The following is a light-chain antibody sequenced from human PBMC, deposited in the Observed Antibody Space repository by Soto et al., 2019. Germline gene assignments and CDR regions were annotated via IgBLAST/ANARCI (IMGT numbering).Light chain of an antibody. CDR2: AAS. V-gene: IGKV1-12*01. Sequence: DIQMTQSPSFVSASVGDRVTITCRANQGISTWLAWYQQKPGKAPNLLIYAASNLQNGVPSRFSGSVSGTAFTLTISSLPTEDFATYDCLQANPFPLSVGPGTKVDVK. CDR1: QGISTW. CDR3: LQANPFPLS. J-gene: IGKJ3*01.